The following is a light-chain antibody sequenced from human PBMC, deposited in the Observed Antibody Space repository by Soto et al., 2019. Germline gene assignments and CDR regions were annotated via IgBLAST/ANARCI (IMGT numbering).Light chain of an antibody. CDR3: QQYGSSPWT. Sequence: EIVLTQSPGTLSLSPGERATLSCRASQSVSSSYLAWYQQKPGQAPRPLIYGASSRAIDITDRFSGSGSGTDFTLTISRLEPEDFAVYYCQQYGSSPWTFGQGTKVEIK. CDR1: QSVSSSY. CDR2: GAS. V-gene: IGKV3-20*01. J-gene: IGKJ1*01.